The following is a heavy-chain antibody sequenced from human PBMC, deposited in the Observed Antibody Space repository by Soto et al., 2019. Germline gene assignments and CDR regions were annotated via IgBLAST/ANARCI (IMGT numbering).Heavy chain of an antibody. CDR2: IKSKTDGGTT. V-gene: IGHV3-15*01. D-gene: IGHD2-15*01. Sequence: PGGSLRLSCAASGFTFSNAWMSWVRQAPGKGLEWVGRIKSKTDGGTTDYAAPVIGRFTISRDDSKNTLYLQMNSLKTEDTAVYYCTTDRYCSGGSFWVFDYWGHGPRVTVSS. CDR3: TTDRYCSGGSFWVFDY. J-gene: IGHJ4*01. CDR1: GFTFSNAW.